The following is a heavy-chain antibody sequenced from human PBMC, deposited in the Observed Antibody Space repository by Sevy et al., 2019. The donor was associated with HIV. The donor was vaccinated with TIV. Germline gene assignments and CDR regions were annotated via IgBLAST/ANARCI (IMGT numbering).Heavy chain of an antibody. CDR3: VREGVGGYSYGFDY. D-gene: IGHD5-18*01. J-gene: IGHJ4*02. CDR1: GFSFSIYW. V-gene: IGHV3-74*03. CDR2: INSDGSST. Sequence: GGSLRLSCAASGFSFSIYWMHWVRQVPWKGLVWVSRINSDGSSTTYADSVKGRFTFSRDNAKNTLFLQMNSLRVEDTAVYYCVREGVGGYSYGFDYWGQGTLVTVSS.